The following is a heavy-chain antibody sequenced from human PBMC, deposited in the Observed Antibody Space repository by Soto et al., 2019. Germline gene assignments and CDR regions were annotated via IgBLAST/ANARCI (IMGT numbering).Heavy chain of an antibody. CDR1: GYTFTSYY. CDR2: INPSGGST. J-gene: IGHJ5*02. Sequence: ASVKVSCKASGYTFTSYYMHWVRQAPGQGLEWMGIINPSGGSTSYAQKFQGRVTMTRDTSTSTVYMELSSLRSEDTAVYYCAREGCTNGVCFNGVNWFDPWGQGTLVTVSS. V-gene: IGHV1-46*03. CDR3: AREGCTNGVCFNGVNWFDP. D-gene: IGHD2-8*01.